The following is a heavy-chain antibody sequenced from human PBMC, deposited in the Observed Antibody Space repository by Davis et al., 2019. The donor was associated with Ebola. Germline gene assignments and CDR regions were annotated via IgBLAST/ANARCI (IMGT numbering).Heavy chain of an antibody. Sequence: AASVKVSCKASGYTFTSYGISWVRQAPGQGLEWMGWISAYNGNTNYAQKLQGRVTMTTDTSTSTAYMELRSLRSEDTAVYYCAREAVLIATARDYYYYYGMDVWGKGTTVTVSS. CDR2: ISAYNGNT. V-gene: IGHV1-18*04. D-gene: IGHD6-13*01. J-gene: IGHJ6*04. CDR3: AREAVLIATARDYYYYYGMDV. CDR1: GYTFTSYG.